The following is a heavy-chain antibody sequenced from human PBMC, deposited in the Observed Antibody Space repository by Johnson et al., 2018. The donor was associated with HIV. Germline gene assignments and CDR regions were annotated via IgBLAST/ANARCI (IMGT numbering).Heavy chain of an antibody. CDR1: GFTFSDYY. CDR2: IKEDGNED. D-gene: IGHD2-2*01. J-gene: IGHJ3*02. Sequence: VQLVESGGGLVKPGGSLRLSCAASGFTFSDYYMSWIRQAPGKGLEWVANIKEDGNEDYYVDSLKGRFTVSRDNAKNSLYLQMNSLRAEDTAVYYCARSKIYASRAFDIWGQGTMVTVSS. CDR3: ARSKIYASRAFDI. V-gene: IGHV3-7*01.